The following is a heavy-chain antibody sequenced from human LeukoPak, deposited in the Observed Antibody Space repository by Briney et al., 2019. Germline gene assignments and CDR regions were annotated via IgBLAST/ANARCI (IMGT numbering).Heavy chain of an antibody. J-gene: IGHJ6*03. CDR3: ASDYYYIDV. CDR1: GGSISSYY. CDR2: ITYSGST. Sequence: SETLSLTCAVSGGSISSYYWSWIRQRPGKGLEGYGYITYSGSTNNNPSPTSRVTISVATSTTKYHLYVSSVSAAATVVYYCASDYYYIDVWGEGTTVTISS. V-gene: IGHV4-59*12.